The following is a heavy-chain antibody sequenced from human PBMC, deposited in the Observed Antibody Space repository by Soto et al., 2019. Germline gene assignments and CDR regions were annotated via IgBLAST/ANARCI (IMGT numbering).Heavy chain of an antibody. CDR2: ISSSSSTI. CDR1: GFTVSSYS. V-gene: IGHV3-48*02. D-gene: IGHD1-26*01. Sequence: LRLSCAASGFTVSSYSMNWVRQAPGKGLEWVSYISSSSSTIYYADSVKGRFTISSDNAKNSLYLQMNSLRDEDTAVYYCARPCAPSGSYLNWFDPWGQGTLVTVPS. CDR3: ARPCAPSGSYLNWFDP. J-gene: IGHJ5*02.